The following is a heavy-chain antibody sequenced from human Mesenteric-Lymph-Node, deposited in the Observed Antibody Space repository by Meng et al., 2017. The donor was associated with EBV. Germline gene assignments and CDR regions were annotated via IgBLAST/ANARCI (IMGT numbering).Heavy chain of an antibody. Sequence: GHTQGAGPGLVKPSGPLSLPCAVSGGSISSTKWWGWVRQPPGKGLEWIGEIFHTGSTNYNPSLKSRLTMSVDKSKNQLSLKLTSVTAADTAVYYCATVGDYGDYVGLDNWGQGTLVTVSS. CDR2: IFHTGST. D-gene: IGHD4-17*01. CDR3: ATVGDYGDYVGLDN. J-gene: IGHJ4*02. CDR1: GGSISSTKW. V-gene: IGHV4-4*02.